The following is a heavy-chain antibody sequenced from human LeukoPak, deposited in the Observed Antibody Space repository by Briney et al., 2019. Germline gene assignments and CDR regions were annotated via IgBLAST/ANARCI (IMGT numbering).Heavy chain of an antibody. CDR3: ARDIPLIQGSSHAPA. D-gene: IGHD3-16*01. CDR1: GYTFTGYY. CDR2: INPNSGGT. J-gene: IGHJ5*02. Sequence: ASVKVSCKASGYTFTGYYVHWVRQAPGQGLEWMGWINPNSGGTNYAQKFQGRVTMTRDTSISTAYMELSRLRSDDTAVYYCARDIPLIQGSSHAPAWGQGTLVTVSS. V-gene: IGHV1-2*02.